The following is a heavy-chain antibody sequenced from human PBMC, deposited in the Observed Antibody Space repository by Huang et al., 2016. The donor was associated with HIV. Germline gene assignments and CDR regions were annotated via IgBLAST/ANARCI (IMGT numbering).Heavy chain of an antibody. CDR2: ITSSSDYK. CDR3: ARAYHYDSNAIWGLDL. D-gene: IGHD3-22*01. J-gene: IGHJ5*02. CDR1: GFPFSVYS. V-gene: IGHV3-21*02. Sequence: EVQLVQSGGGLVKPGGSLRLSCAASGFPFSVYSMNWVRQAPGRGLEWVCSITSSSDYKENADSVKGRFTVARDNAKNSLYLQMNSLKAEDTAVYYCARAYHYDSNAIWGLDLWGQGTLVTVSS.